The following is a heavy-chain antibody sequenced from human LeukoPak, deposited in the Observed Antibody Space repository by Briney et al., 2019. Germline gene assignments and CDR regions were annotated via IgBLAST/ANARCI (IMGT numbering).Heavy chain of an antibody. Sequence: PGESLRLSCAASGFTFSSYAMAWVRQAPGKGLEWVSGISDRGGTTYYADSVEGRFTISRDNSKNTLYLQMNNLGAEDTAVYYCAKVTSAGSCYQSDYWGQGTLVNVYS. CDR3: AKVTSAGSCYQSDY. D-gene: IGHD2-15*01. V-gene: IGHV3-23*01. CDR1: GFTFSSYA. J-gene: IGHJ4*02. CDR2: ISDRGGTT.